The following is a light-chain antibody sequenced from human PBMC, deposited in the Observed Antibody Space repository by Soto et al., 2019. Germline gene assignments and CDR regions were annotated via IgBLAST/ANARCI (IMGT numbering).Light chain of an antibody. V-gene: IGKV3-20*01. CDR2: DAS. J-gene: IGKJ2*01. CDR1: QSVSSTR. CDR3: QQYDSSPPMFT. Sequence: EIVLTQSPRTLSLSPGERATLSCRASQSVSSTRLAWYQQKPGQAPRLLIYDASRRATGVPDRFSGSGSGTDFTLIISRLEPEDSAVYFCQQYDSSPPMFTFGQGTKLEIK.